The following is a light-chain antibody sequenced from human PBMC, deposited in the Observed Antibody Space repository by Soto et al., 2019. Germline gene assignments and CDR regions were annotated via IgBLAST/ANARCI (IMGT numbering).Light chain of an antibody. J-gene: IGLJ3*02. CDR2: KNN. V-gene: IGLV1-47*01. CDR1: NSNIEDNY. Sequence: QAVLTKPPSASGTPGQRVTIFCYGANSNIEDNYVYWYQQLPGTAPKLLIYKNNQRPSGVSDRFSCSRSGTSASLVISGLQSADEADYYGGARFKSLSRSWVFGGGTKLTVL. CDR3: GARFKSLSRSWV.